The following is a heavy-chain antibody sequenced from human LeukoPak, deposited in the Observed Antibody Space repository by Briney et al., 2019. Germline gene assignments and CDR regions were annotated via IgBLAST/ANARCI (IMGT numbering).Heavy chain of an antibody. J-gene: IGHJ6*02. D-gene: IGHD5-24*01. CDR1: GYTFTSYY. V-gene: IGHV1-46*01. Sequence: ASVKVSCKASGYTFTSYYMHWVRQAPGQGLEWMGIINPSGGSTSYAQKFQGRGTMTRDTSTSTVYMELRSLRSKDTAVYYCARERGRDGYNYFYYGMDVWGQGTTVTVSS. CDR3: ARERGRDGYNYFYYGMDV. CDR2: INPSGGST.